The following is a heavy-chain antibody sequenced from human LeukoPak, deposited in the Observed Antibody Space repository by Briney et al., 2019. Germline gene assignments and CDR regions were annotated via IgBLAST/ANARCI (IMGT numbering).Heavy chain of an antibody. J-gene: IGHJ4*02. D-gene: IGHD5-18*01. CDR3: EGKYRYGYNIY. V-gene: IGHV3-11*01. CDR1: GFTFSDCY. CDR2: ISSSGSTI. Sequence: GGSLRLSCTASGFTFSDCYMSWIRQAPGKGLEWVSYISSSGSTIYYADSVKCRFTISRDNAKNSLYLQMNSLRAEDTAVYYGEGKYRYGYNIYWGQGTLVIVSS.